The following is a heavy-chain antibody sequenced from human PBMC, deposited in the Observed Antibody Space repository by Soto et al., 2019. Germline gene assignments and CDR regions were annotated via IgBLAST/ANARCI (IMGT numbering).Heavy chain of an antibody. Sequence: SETLSLTCTVSGGSISSSSYYWGWIRQPPGKGLEWIGSIYYSGSTYYNPSLKSRVTISVDTSKNQFSLKLSSVTAADTAVYYCARLGKGSAAISKIDYWGQGTLVTVSS. CDR1: GGSISSSSYY. J-gene: IGHJ4*02. CDR2: IYYSGST. D-gene: IGHD2-2*02. CDR3: ARLGKGSAAISKIDY. V-gene: IGHV4-39*01.